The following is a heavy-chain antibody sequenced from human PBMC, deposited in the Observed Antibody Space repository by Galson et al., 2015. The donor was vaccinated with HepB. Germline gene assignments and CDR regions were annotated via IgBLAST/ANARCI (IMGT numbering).Heavy chain of an antibody. Sequence: SLRLSCAASGFIFTTYTMSWVRQAPGKGLEWVATINGGADTTYYAESVKGRFSISRDNSKNTLYLQMNGLRADDAAIYYCARDRGDLDYWGQGTLLTVSS. CDR1: GFIFTTYT. CDR2: INGGADTT. CDR3: ARDRGDLDY. D-gene: IGHD3-10*01. J-gene: IGHJ4*02. V-gene: IGHV3-23*01.